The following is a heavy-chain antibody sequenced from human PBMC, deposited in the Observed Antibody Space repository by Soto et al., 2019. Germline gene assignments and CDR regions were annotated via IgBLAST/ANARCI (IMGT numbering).Heavy chain of an antibody. V-gene: IGHV4-34*01. CDR1: GGSFSGYY. J-gene: IGHJ3*02. Sequence: SETLSLTCAVYGGSFSGYYWSWIRQPPGKGLEWIGEINHSGSTNYNPSLKSRVTISVDTSKNQFSLKLSSVTAADTAVYYCARILIAAAGSRAFDIWGQGTMVTVSS. D-gene: IGHD6-13*01. CDR2: INHSGST. CDR3: ARILIAAAGSRAFDI.